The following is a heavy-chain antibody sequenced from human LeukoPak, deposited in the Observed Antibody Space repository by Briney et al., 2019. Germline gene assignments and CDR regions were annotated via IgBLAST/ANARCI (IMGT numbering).Heavy chain of an antibody. CDR1: GYTFLGYY. D-gene: IGHD2-2*01. V-gene: IGHV1-2*02. CDR3: ARDHCTTTGCYEDYYYGLDV. Sequence: ASVKVSCKASGYTFLGYYLHWVRQAPGQGPEWMGWVNPNRGDTNYAQKFQGRVTMTRDTSISTAYMELSRLTSDDTAVYYCARDHCTTTGCYEDYYYGLDVWGQGTTVTVSS. CDR2: VNPNRGDT. J-gene: IGHJ6*02.